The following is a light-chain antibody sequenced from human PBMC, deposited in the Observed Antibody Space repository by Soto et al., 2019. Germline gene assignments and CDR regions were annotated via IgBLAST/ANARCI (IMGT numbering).Light chain of an antibody. J-gene: IGKJ1*01. CDR1: QGIGNY. CDR2: AAS. CDR3: QKYNSAPRT. Sequence: DIQMTQSPSSLSAALGDRVTITCRASQGIGNYLAWYQLQPGKVPKLLIYAASTLQSGVPSRVSGSGSGTDFTLTISSLQPEDVPTYFCQKYNSAPRTFGQGTKVEI. V-gene: IGKV1-27*01.